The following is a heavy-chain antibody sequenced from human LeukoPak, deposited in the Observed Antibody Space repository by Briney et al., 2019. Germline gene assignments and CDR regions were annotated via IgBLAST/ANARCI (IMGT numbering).Heavy chain of an antibody. CDR3: ARGQWFRAF. CDR2: IHYSGSA. D-gene: IGHD3-10*01. V-gene: IGHV4-34*01. CDR1: GGSFSGYY. J-gene: IGHJ4*02. Sequence: SETLSLTCAVYGGSFSGYYWTWIRQPPGKGLEWIGEIHYSGSATYNPSLKSRVTISVDTSKNQFSLKMNSVTAADTAVYYCARGQWFRAFWSRGTPVTVSS.